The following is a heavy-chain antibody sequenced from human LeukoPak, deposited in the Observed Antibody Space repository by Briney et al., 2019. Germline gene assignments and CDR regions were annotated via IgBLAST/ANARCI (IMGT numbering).Heavy chain of an antibody. Sequence: GGCLRLSCAASGFTISGYWMHWVRQAPGKGLVWVSRISGDGSITAYADSVKGRFTISRDNAKNTLYLQMNSLRAEDTAVYYCARGRAGNYYNHNDYWGQGTLVTVAS. J-gene: IGHJ4*01. CDR1: GFTISGYW. CDR3: ARGRAGNYYNHNDY. D-gene: IGHD3-10*01. CDR2: ISGDGSIT. V-gene: IGHV3-74*01.